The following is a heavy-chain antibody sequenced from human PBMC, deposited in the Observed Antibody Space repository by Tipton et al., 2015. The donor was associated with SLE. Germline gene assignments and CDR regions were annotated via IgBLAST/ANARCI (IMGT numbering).Heavy chain of an antibody. V-gene: IGHV4-59*10. Sequence: TLSLTCAVYGGSFSGYYWSWIRQPAGKGLEWIGRIYTSGSTNYNPSFKSRVTISVDTSKNQFSLKLSSVTAADTAVYYCARGLSITMIVVPRGGAFDIWGQGTMVTVSS. J-gene: IGHJ3*02. CDR3: ARGLSITMIVVPRGGAFDI. CDR1: GGSFSGYY. D-gene: IGHD3-22*01. CDR2: IYTSGST.